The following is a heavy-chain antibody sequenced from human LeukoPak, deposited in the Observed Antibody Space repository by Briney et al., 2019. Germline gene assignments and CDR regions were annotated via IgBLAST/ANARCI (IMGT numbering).Heavy chain of an antibody. J-gene: IGHJ5*02. D-gene: IGHD2-15*01. Sequence: SETLSLTCTVSGGSISSYYWSWIRQPPGKGLEWIGYIYYSGSTNYNPSLKSRVTISVDTSKNQFSLKLSSVTAADTAVYYCARRVVVVVAATDSGWFDPWGQGTLVTVSS. CDR1: GGSISSYY. CDR3: ARRVVVVVAATDSGWFDP. V-gene: IGHV4-59*01. CDR2: IYYSGST.